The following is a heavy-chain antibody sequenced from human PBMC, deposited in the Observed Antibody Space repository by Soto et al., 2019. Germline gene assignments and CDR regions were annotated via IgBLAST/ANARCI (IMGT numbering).Heavy chain of an antibody. CDR3: ARSPPYYDILTGLNWFDP. Sequence: GASVKVSCKASGYTFTSYGISWVRQAPGQGLEWMGWISAYNGNTNYAQKLQGRVTMTTDTSTSTAYMELRSLRSDDTAVYYCARSPPYYDILTGLNWFDPWGQGTLVTVS. J-gene: IGHJ5*02. V-gene: IGHV1-18*04. D-gene: IGHD3-9*01. CDR1: GYTFTSYG. CDR2: ISAYNGNT.